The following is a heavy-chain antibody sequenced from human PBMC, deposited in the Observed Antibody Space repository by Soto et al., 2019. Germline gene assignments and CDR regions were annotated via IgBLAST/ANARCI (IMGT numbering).Heavy chain of an antibody. D-gene: IGHD6-19*01. J-gene: IGHJ4*02. V-gene: IGHV3-66*01. CDR3: ARERCSSGWYCYFDY. Sequence: GSLRLSCAASGFTVSSNYMSWVRQAPGKGLEWVSVIYSGGSTYYADSVKGRFTISRDNSKNTLYLQMNSLRAEDTAVYCCARERCSSGWYCYFDYWGQGT. CDR2: IYSGGST. CDR1: GFTVSSNY.